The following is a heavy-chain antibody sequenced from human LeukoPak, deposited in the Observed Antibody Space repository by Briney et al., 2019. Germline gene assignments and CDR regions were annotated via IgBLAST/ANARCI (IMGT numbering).Heavy chain of an antibody. CDR3: ARERSGSFYMDV. Sequence: ASVKVSCKASGYTFTGHYMHWVRQAPGQGLEWMGWINPNSGGTNYAQKFQGRVTMTRDTSISTAYMELSRLRSDDTAVYYCARERSGSFYMDVWGKGTTVTISS. CDR2: INPNSGGT. CDR1: GYTFTGHY. J-gene: IGHJ6*03. D-gene: IGHD3-10*01. V-gene: IGHV1-2*02.